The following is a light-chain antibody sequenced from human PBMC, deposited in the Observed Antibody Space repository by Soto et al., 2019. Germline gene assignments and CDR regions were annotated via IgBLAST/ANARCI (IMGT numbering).Light chain of an antibody. J-gene: IGLJ2*01. CDR1: SRDVGGYNY. CDR3: SSYSDSSTHVV. CDR2: EVS. V-gene: IGLV2-14*01. Sequence: QSALTQPASVSGSLGQSITISCTGTSRDVGGYNYVSWYQHHPGKAPKLIIYEVSNRPLGISDRFSGSKSGNAASLTISGLQAEDESDYYCSSYSDSSTHVVFGGGTKVTVL.